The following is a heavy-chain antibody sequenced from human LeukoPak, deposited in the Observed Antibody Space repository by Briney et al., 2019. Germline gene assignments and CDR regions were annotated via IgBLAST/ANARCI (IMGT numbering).Heavy chain of an antibody. Sequence: GGSLRLSCAASGFTFSSYWMSWVRQAPGKGLEWVANIKQDGSEKYYVDSVKGRFTISRDNAKNSLFLQMDSLRDEDTAVYYCAIRGYSYGRYYYYYMDVWGKGTTVTVSS. CDR2: IKQDGSEK. CDR3: AIRGYSYGRYYYYYMDV. V-gene: IGHV3-7*01. J-gene: IGHJ6*03. CDR1: GFTFSSYW. D-gene: IGHD5-18*01.